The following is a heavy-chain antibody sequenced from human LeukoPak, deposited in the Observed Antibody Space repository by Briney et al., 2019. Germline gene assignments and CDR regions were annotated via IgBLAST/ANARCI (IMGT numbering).Heavy chain of an antibody. CDR1: GFTFSSYW. CDR3: ARASGDSSGYFTAIKRTYYYYMDV. J-gene: IGHJ6*03. V-gene: IGHV3-74*01. CDR2: INSDGSST. Sequence: GGSLRLSCAASGFTFSSYWMHWVRQAPGKGLVWVSRINSDGSSTSYADSVKGRFTISRDNAKNTLYLQMNSLRAEDTAVYYCARASGDSSGYFTAIKRTYYYYMDVWGKGTTVTVSS. D-gene: IGHD3-22*01.